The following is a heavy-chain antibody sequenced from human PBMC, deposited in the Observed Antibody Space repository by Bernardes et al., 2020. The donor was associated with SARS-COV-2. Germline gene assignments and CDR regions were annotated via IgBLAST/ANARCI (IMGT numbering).Heavy chain of an antibody. J-gene: IGHJ6*02. CDR2: ITPDGRST. D-gene: IGHD1-1*01. CDR1: GFTFTTYW. Sequence: GASLRLSRAASGFTFTTYWMHWVRQAPGRGLVWVSRITPDGRSTDYADSVKGRFTISRDNAKNILYLQMHSLRVEDTGVYYCSTGGNGANAPGMDVWGQGTTVTVSS. V-gene: IGHV3-74*01. CDR3: STGGNGANAPGMDV.